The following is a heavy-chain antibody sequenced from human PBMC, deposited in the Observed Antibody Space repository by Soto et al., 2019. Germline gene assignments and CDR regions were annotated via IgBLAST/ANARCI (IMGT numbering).Heavy chain of an antibody. D-gene: IGHD2-2*01. CDR3: AREWIVVPPGGSSGDY. CDR2: ITSSGSTI. V-gene: IGHV3-11*01. CDR1: GFTFSDYY. Sequence: PGVSLRLSCAASGFTFSDYYMSWIRQAPGKGLEWVSYITSSGSTIYYAESVKGRFTISRDNAKNSVYLQMDSLRAEDTAVYYCAREWIVVPPGGSSGDYWGQGTLVTVSS. J-gene: IGHJ4*02.